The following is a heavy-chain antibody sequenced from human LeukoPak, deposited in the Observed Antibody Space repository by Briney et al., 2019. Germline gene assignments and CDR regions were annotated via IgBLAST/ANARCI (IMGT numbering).Heavy chain of an antibody. V-gene: IGHV3-30*04. Sequence: GGSLRLSCAASGFTFSSYAMHWVRQAPGKGLEWVAVISYDGSNNYYADSVKGRFTISRDNSKNTLYLQMNSLRAEDTAVYYCARDKGRAYSYGFFDYWGQGTLVTVSS. J-gene: IGHJ4*02. CDR3: ARDKGRAYSYGFFDY. CDR1: GFTFSSYA. CDR2: ISYDGSNN. D-gene: IGHD5-18*01.